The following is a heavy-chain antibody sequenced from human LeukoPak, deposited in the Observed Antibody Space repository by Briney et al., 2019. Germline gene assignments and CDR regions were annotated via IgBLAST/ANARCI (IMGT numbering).Heavy chain of an antibody. CDR1: GGSISSSSYY. Sequence: SETLSLTCTVSGGSISSSSYYWGWIRQPPGKGLEWIGSIYYSGSTYYNPSLKSRVIISVDTSKNQFSLKLSSVTAADTAVYYCARLRYFDWVMDVWGKGTTVTISS. CDR2: IYYSGST. V-gene: IGHV4-39*07. CDR3: ARLRYFDWVMDV. J-gene: IGHJ6*04. D-gene: IGHD3-9*01.